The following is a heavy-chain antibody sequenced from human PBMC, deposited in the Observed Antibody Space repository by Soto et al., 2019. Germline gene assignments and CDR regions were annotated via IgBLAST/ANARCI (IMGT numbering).Heavy chain of an antibody. CDR3: AKESWASSSWMGFVKPRVSFDY. V-gene: IGHV3-23*01. J-gene: IGHJ4*02. CDR2: ISGSGGST. CDR1: GFTFSSYA. Sequence: GGSLRVSCAASGFTFSSYAMSWVRQAPGKGLEWVSAISGSGGSTYYADSVKGRFTISRDNSKNTLYLQTNSLRAEDTAVYYCAKESWASSSWMGFVKPRVSFDYWGQGSLVTVSA. D-gene: IGHD6-13*01.